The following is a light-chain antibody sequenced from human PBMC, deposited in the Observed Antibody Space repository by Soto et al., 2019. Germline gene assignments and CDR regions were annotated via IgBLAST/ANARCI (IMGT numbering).Light chain of an antibody. CDR3: AAWDDSLNGVV. J-gene: IGLJ2*01. Sequence: QSVLTQPPSASGTPGQRVTISCSGSSSNIGSYTVNWYQHLPGAAPKLLMHTNNQRPSGVPDRFSGSKSGTSASLAISGLQSGDEADYYCAAWDDSLNGVVFGGGTKLTV. CDR2: TNN. CDR1: SSNIGSYT. V-gene: IGLV1-44*01.